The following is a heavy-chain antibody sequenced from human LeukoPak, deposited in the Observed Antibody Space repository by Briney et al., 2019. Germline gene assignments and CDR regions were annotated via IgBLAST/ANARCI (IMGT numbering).Heavy chain of an antibody. CDR3: ARGGRIVVVVAATPADAFDI. CDR1: GGTFSSYA. D-gene: IGHD2-15*01. Sequence: GASVKVSCKASGGTFSSYAISWVRQAPGQGLEWMGRIIPIFGTANYAQKFQGRVTITTDESTSTAYMELSSLRSEDTAVYYCARGGRIVVVVAATPADAFDIWGQGTMVTVSS. CDR2: IIPIFGTA. J-gene: IGHJ3*02. V-gene: IGHV1-69*05.